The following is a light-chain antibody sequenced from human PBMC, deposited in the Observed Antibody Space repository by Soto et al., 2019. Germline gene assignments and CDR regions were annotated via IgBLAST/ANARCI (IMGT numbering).Light chain of an antibody. Sequence: QSSLTQPASVSGSPVQSITISCTGTSSDVGAYNYVSWYQQYPGKAPKLMVYGVTKRPSGVSNRFSGSKTGNTASLTISGLQAEDEADYYCVSHRGGXSHVVGTGTKVXV. V-gene: IGLV2-14*01. CDR3: VSHRGGXSHV. CDR1: SSDVGAYNY. CDR2: GVT. J-gene: IGLJ1*01.